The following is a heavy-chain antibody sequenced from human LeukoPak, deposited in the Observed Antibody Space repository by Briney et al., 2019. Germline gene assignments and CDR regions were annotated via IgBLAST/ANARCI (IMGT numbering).Heavy chain of an antibody. J-gene: IGHJ4*02. CDR3: ARDPKPITMVRGVVDY. Sequence: TGGSLRLPCAASGFTFSSYNMNWVRQAPGKGLEWVSSISSSSSYIYYADSVKGRFTISRDNAKNSLYLQMNSLRAEDTAVYYCARDPKPITMVRGVVDYWGQGTLVTVSS. CDR1: GFTFSSYN. D-gene: IGHD3-10*01. CDR2: ISSSSSYI. V-gene: IGHV3-21*01.